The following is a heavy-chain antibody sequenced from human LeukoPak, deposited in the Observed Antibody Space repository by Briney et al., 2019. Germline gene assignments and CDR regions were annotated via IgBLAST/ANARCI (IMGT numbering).Heavy chain of an antibody. Sequence: SETLSLTCAVYGGSFSGYYWSWIRQPPGKGLEWIGEIYHSGSTYYNPSLKSRVTISVDTSKNQFSLKLSSVTAADTAVYYCARGVRTMVRGVLFFDYWGQGTLVTVSS. V-gene: IGHV4-34*01. CDR2: IYHSGST. J-gene: IGHJ4*02. CDR3: ARGVRTMVRGVLFFDY. CDR1: GGSFSGYY. D-gene: IGHD3-10*01.